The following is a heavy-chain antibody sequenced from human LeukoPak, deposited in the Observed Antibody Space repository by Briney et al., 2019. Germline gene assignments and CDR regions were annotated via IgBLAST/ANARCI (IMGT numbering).Heavy chain of an antibody. CDR2: FDPEDGET. Sequence: ASLKVSCKVSGYTLTELSMHWVRQAPGKGLEWMGGFDPEDGETIYAQKFQGRVTMTEDTSTDTAYMELSSLRSEDTAVYYCATTYSSSWSWDAFDIWGQGTMVTVSS. CDR3: ATTYSSSWSWDAFDI. CDR1: GYTLTELS. J-gene: IGHJ3*02. V-gene: IGHV1-24*01. D-gene: IGHD6-13*01.